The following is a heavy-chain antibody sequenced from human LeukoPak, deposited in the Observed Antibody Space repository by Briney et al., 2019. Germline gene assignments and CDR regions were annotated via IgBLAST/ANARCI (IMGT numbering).Heavy chain of an antibody. D-gene: IGHD6-6*01. V-gene: IGHV4-59*08. J-gene: IGHJ4*02. CDR3: ARLWDSSSSLDY. CDR1: GGSISGYY. Sequence: SETLSLTCTVSGGSISGYYWTWIRQPPGKGLGLEWIGYIYYSGGTNYNPSLKSRVTISIDTSKNQVSLKLSSVTAADTAVYYCARLWDSSSSLDYWGQGTLVTVSS. CDR2: IYYSGGT.